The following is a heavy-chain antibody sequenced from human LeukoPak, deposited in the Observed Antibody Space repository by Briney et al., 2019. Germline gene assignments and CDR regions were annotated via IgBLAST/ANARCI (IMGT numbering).Heavy chain of an antibody. CDR3: ARAEGSTMFIDY. D-gene: IGHD3-10*02. CDR1: GGSISPYY. Sequence: SETLSLTCTVSGGSISPYYWSWIRQPPGKGLEWLGYIYYSGNTEYKPSLKSRVAMSVDTSKNQFSLRLSSVTAADTAVYYCARAEGSTMFIDYWGQGTLVTVSS. CDR2: IYYSGNT. J-gene: IGHJ4*02. V-gene: IGHV4-59*01.